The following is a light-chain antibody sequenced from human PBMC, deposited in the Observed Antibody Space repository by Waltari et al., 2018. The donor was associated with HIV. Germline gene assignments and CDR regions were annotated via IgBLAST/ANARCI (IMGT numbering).Light chain of an antibody. J-gene: IGLJ1*01. CDR3: QSYDSSLSGYV. V-gene: IGLV1-40*01. Sequence: QSVLTQPPSVSGAPGQRVTISCTGSSSNIGAVSDVPWYQQLPGTAPKLLIYSNTNRPSGVPDRFSGSKSGTSASLAITGLLVEDEADYYCQSYDSSLSGYVFGTGTKVTVL. CDR2: SNT. CDR1: SSNIGAVSD.